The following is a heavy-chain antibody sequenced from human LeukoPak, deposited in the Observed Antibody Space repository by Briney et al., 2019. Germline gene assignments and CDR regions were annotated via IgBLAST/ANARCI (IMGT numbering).Heavy chain of an antibody. CDR2: IYYSGST. D-gene: IGHD2-2*01. J-gene: IGHJ6*03. CDR3: ARNAMLYYYMDV. Sequence: PSETLSLTCTVSGGSISSYYWSWIRQPPGKGLEWIGYIYYSGSTNYNPSLKSRVTISADTSKNQFSLKLSSVTAADTAVYYCARNAMLYYYMDVWGKGTTVTVSS. V-gene: IGHV4-59*01. CDR1: GGSISSYY.